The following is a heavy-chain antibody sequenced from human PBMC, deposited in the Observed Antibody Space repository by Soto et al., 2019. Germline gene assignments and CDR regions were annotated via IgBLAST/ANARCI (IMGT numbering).Heavy chain of an antibody. Sequence: PSETLSLTCTVSGGSISSGDYYWSWIRQPPGKGLEWIGYIYYSGSTYYNPSLKSRVTISVDTSKNQFSLKLSSVTAADTAVYYCAREAIVVVPAAIDYWGQGTLVTVSS. CDR2: IYYSGST. V-gene: IGHV4-30-4*01. D-gene: IGHD2-2*01. CDR3: AREAIVVVPAAIDY. CDR1: GGSISSGDYY. J-gene: IGHJ4*02.